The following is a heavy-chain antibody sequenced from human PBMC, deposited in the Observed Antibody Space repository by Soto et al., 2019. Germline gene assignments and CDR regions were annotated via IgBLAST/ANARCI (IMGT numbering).Heavy chain of an antibody. CDR1: GDTFTTNS. V-gene: IGHV1-69*16. J-gene: IGHJ4*02. D-gene: IGHD2-8*01. CDR3: ARGLLYATTYFDY. CDR2: IIPVVGTT. Sequence: QVQLVQAGAEVTKPGSSVKVSCKASGDTFTTNSLTWVRQAPGQGLEWVGGIIPVVGTTKYAQKYQEQVTIPRDESTNTPSTEPTSLRSDDTAVFYCARGLLYATTYFDYWGQGTPVTVSS.